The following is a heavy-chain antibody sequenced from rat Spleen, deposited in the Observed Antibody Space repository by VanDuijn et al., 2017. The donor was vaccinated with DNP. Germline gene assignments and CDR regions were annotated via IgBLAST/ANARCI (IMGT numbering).Heavy chain of an antibody. V-gene: IGHV5S13*01. J-gene: IGHJ3*01. CDR3: TTDFERGY. D-gene: IGHD1-11*01. CDR2: ISTSGEYA. CDR1: GFTFNKYG. Sequence: EVQLVESGGGLVQPGRSLKLSCAASGFTFNKYGMAWVRQAPTKGLEWVASISTSGEYAHYRDSVKGRFTISRDNSKNTQYLQMDSLRSEDTATYYCTTDFERGYWGQGTLVTVSS.